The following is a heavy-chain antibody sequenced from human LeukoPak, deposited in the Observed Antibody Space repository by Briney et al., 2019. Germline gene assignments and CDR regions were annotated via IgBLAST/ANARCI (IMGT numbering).Heavy chain of an antibody. D-gene: IGHD3-22*01. CDR3: ARAHSSGYYYKGNAFDI. CDR2: IYYSGST. Sequence: PSETLSLTCTVSGGSVSSGSYYWSWIRQPPGKGLEWIGYIYYSGSTNYNPSLKSRVTISVDTSKNQFSRKLSSVTAADTAVYYCARAHSSGYYYKGNAFDIWGQGTMVTVSS. CDR1: GGSVSSGSYY. V-gene: IGHV4-61*01. J-gene: IGHJ3*02.